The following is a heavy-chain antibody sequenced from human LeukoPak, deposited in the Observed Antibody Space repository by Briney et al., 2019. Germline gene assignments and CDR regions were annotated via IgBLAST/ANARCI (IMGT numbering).Heavy chain of an antibody. CDR3: ARVNTVMATFDY. Sequence: SETLSLTCTVSGSSISSSYYGAWIRPPPGKGLEWIATISHSGSTYYTPSLKSRVTISADTSQNQHSLRLNSVTVADTAVYYCARVNTVMATFDYWGQGTPVTVSS. V-gene: IGHV4-38-2*02. J-gene: IGHJ4*02. D-gene: IGHD5-24*01. CDR1: GSSISSSYY. CDR2: ISHSGST.